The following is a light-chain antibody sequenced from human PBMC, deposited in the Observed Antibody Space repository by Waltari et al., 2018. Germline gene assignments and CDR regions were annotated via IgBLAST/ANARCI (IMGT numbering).Light chain of an antibody. CDR3: QQRSNWPPFT. J-gene: IGKJ3*01. Sequence: DIVLTQSPATLSFSPGERAPLSCRASQSVSSSLAWYHQKPGQAPRLLIYDASNRATAIPARFSGSGSGTDFTLTISSLEPEDFAVYYCQQRSNWPPFTFGPGTKVDIK. V-gene: IGKV3-11*01. CDR1: QSVSSS. CDR2: DAS.